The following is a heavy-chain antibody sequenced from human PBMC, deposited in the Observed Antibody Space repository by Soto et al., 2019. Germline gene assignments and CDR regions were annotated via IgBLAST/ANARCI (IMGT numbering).Heavy chain of an antibody. V-gene: IGHV4-31*03. Sequence: SETLSLTCTVSGGSISSGGYYWSWIRQHPGKGLEWIGYIYYSGSTYYNPSLKSRVTISVDTSKNQFSLKLSSVTAADTAVYYCARGPTNYYDSSGYFDYWGQGTLVTVSS. D-gene: IGHD3-22*01. J-gene: IGHJ4*02. CDR3: ARGPTNYYDSSGYFDY. CDR1: GGSISSGGYY. CDR2: IYYSGST.